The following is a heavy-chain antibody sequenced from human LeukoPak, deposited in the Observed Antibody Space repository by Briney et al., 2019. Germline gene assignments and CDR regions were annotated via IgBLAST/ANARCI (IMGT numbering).Heavy chain of an antibody. J-gene: IGHJ4*02. D-gene: IGHD3-3*01. CDR3: AREVMELEWLFFDY. V-gene: IGHV4-59*12. CDR1: GASMSSNY. CDR2: IYHSGNT. Sequence: SETLSLTCNVSGASMSSNYWSWIRQPPGKGLEWIGYIYHSGNTNYSPSLESRVTISVDTSKNQFSLKLSSVTAADTAVYYCAREVMELEWLFFDYWGQGTLVTVSS.